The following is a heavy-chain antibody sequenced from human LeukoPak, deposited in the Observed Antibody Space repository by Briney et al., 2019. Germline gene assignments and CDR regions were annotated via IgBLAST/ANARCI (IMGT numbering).Heavy chain of an antibody. CDR1: GGSISSYY. J-gene: IGHJ3*02. Sequence: SETLSLTCSVSGGSISSYYWSWIRQPPGKGLEWIGYIYYSGSTHYNPSLKSRVTISVDTSKNQFSLKLSSVTAADTAVYYCARAGAGYCSGGSCDNAFDIWGQGPMVTVSS. V-gene: IGHV4-59*01. CDR2: IYYSGST. CDR3: ARAGAGYCSGGSCDNAFDI. D-gene: IGHD2-15*01.